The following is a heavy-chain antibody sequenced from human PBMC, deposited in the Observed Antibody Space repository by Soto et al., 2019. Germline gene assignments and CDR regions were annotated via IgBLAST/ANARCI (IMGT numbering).Heavy chain of an antibody. V-gene: IGHV5-51*03. Sequence: EVQLVQSGTEVKEPGESLKISCKGSGYSFSNTWINWVRQMPGKGLEWMGIIYPGNSETRYSPSFQGQVTISADKSINTAYLQWSSLKASDTATYYCAKEAGSAYYGMDVWGKGTTVTVSS. CDR1: GYSFSNTW. J-gene: IGHJ6*04. D-gene: IGHD6-19*01. CDR2: IYPGNSET. CDR3: AKEAGSAYYGMDV.